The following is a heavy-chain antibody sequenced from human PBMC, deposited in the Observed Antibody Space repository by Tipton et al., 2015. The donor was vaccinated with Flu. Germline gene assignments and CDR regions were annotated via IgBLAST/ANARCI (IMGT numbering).Heavy chain of an antibody. D-gene: IGHD3-10*01. CDR1: GGSTSSTSYY. J-gene: IGHJ5*02. V-gene: IGHV4-39*07. CDR3: ARDRGFSNWFDP. Sequence: LSLTCTVSGGSTSSTSYYWGWIRQPPGKGPEWIATIYSSGNTFYNSSLKSRVTISVDTSKNQFSLRLRSVTAADTAVYYCARDRGFSNWFDPRGQGTLVTVSS. CDR2: IYSSGNT.